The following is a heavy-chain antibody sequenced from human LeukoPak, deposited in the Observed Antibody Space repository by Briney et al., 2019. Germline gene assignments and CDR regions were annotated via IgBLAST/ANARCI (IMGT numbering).Heavy chain of an antibody. J-gene: IGHJ4*02. D-gene: IGHD5-18*01. CDR3: ARIGYRSSSFDY. V-gene: IGHV3-7*01. CDR2: IKQDGSEK. Sequence: AGRSLRLSCAASGFTFNNYWMSWVRQAPGKGLEWVANIKQDGSEKDYVDFMKGRFTISRDNTKNSVYLQVNSLRVEDTAVYHCARIGYRSSSFDYWGQGTLVTVSS. CDR1: GFTFNNYW.